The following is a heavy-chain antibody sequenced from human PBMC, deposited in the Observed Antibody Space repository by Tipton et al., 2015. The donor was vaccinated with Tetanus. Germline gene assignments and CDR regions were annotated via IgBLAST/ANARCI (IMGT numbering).Heavy chain of an antibody. CDR1: GASFSDYY. CDR3: ARANNDYPKKGPFDY. J-gene: IGHJ4*01. Sequence: TLSLTCAVYGASFSDYYWSWIRQAPGKGLEWIGEINHSGSTNHNPSLKSRVTLSVDTSKNQFSLNLRSVITADTAVYYCARANNDYPKKGPFDYWGHGILVIVSS. D-gene: IGHD5-12*01. V-gene: IGHV4-34*01. CDR2: INHSGST.